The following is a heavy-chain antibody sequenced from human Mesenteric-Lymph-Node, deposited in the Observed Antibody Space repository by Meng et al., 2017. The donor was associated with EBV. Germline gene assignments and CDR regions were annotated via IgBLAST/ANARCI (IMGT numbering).Heavy chain of an antibody. D-gene: IGHD2-2*01. V-gene: IGHV4-39*01. CDR3: ARESGHANR. Sequence: QSQASGPGPGNPLETLSLTLTVSGGPIRSGSYFWGLTRQPPGEGRGWLGSIYYSGNPYYNPSLKSRVTICVDTSKNQFPLKLSSVTAADTAVYYCARESGHANRWGQGTLVTVSS. CDR2: IYYSGNP. J-gene: IGHJ5*02. CDR1: GGPIRSGSYF.